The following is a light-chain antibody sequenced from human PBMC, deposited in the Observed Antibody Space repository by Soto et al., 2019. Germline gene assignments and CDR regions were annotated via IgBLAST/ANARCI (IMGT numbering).Light chain of an antibody. Sequence: DIQMTQSPSTLSGSVGDRVTITCRASQTISSWLAWYQQKPGKAPKLLIYKASTLKSGVPSRFSGSGSGTEFTLTISSLQHDDFETYSCQHSNSYSEALGQGPKVDI. CDR1: QTISSW. J-gene: IGKJ1*01. CDR2: KAS. V-gene: IGKV1-5*03. CDR3: QHSNSYSEA.